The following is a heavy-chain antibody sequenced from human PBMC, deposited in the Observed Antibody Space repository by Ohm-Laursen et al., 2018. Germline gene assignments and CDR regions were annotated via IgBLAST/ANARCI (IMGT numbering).Heavy chain of an antibody. CDR3: ARASRRLSDFDY. CDR1: GGSISSSY. D-gene: IGHD6-13*01. J-gene: IGHJ4*02. V-gene: IGHV4-4*07. CDR2: IYSSGST. Sequence: TLSLTCTVSGGSISSSYWNWIRQPAGKGLEWIGRIYSSGSTNYNPSLKSRVTMSVDTSKNQFSLKLSSVTAADTAIFYCARASRRLSDFDYWGQGTLVTVSS.